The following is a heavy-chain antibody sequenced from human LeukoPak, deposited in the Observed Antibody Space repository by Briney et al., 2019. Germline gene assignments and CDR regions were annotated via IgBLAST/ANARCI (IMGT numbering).Heavy chain of an antibody. D-gene: IGHD3-10*01. CDR2: ISAYNGNT. V-gene: IGHV1-18*01. Sequence: ASVKVSCKASGYTFTSYGISWVRQAPGQGLEWMGWISAYNGNTNYAQKLQGRVTMTTDTSTSTAYMELRSLRSDDTAVYYCARDDYYGSGSYPPEYYGVDVWGQGTTVTVSS. J-gene: IGHJ6*02. CDR3: ARDDYYGSGSYPPEYYGVDV. CDR1: GYTFTSYG.